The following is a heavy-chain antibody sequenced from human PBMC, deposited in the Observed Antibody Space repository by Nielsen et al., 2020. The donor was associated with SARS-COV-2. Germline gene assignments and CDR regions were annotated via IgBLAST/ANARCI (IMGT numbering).Heavy chain of an antibody. V-gene: IGHV1-69*13. CDR1: EGTFSSYA. D-gene: IGHD6-13*01. J-gene: IGHJ6*02. CDR2: IIPIFGTA. Sequence: SVKVSCKASEGTFSSYAISWVRQAPGQGLEWMGGIIPIFGTANYAQKFQGRVTITADESTSTAYMELSSLRSEDTAVYYCARFSSSWYSPTSLGMDVWGQGTTVTVSS. CDR3: ARFSSSWYSPTSLGMDV.